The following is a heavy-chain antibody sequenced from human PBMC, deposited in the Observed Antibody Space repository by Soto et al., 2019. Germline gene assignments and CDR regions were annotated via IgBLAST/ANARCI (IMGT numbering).Heavy chain of an antibody. CDR2: ISYDGSNK. CDR1: GFTFSSYA. CDR3: AREEIWSGYL. J-gene: IGHJ4*02. D-gene: IGHD3-3*01. V-gene: IGHV3-30-3*01. Sequence: QPGGSLRLSCAASGFTFSSYAMHWVRQAPGKGLEWVAVISYDGSNKYYADSVKGRFTISRDNSKNTLYLQMNSLRAEDTAVYYCAREEIWSGYLWGQGTLVTVSS.